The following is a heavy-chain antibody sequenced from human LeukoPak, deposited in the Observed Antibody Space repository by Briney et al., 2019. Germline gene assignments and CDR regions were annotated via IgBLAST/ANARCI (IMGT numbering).Heavy chain of an antibody. CDR1: GGTFSSYA. CDR2: IIPIFGTA. J-gene: IGHJ5*02. Sequence: SVKVSCKASGGTFSSYAINWVRQAPGQGLEWIGGIIPIFGTANYAQKFQGRVTITADESTSTAYMELSSLRSEDTAVYYCARAQFRGSYLVFVFDPWGQGTLVTVSS. V-gene: IGHV1-69*13. D-gene: IGHD1-26*01. CDR3: ARAQFRGSYLVFVFDP.